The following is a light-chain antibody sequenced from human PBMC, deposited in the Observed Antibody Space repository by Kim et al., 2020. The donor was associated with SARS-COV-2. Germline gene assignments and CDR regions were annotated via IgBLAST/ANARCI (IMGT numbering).Light chain of an antibody. J-gene: IGLJ3*02. CDR2: GNS. CDR3: QSYDSSLSVWV. V-gene: IGLV1-40*01. CDR1: SSNIGAGYD. Sequence: QGVTISCTGSSSNIGAGYDVHWYQQLPGTAPKLLIYGNSNRPSGVPDRFSGSKSGTSASLAITGLQAEDEADYYCQSYDSSLSVWVFGGGTKLTVL.